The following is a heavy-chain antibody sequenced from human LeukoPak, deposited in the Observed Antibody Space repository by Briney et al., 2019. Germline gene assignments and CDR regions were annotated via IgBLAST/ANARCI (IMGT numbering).Heavy chain of an antibody. CDR3: ARDSGSFLRSSWFDP. V-gene: IGHV4-4*07. Sequence: SETLSLTCTVSGGSISSYYWSWLRQPAGKGLEWIGRIYTSGSTNYNPSLKSRVTMSVDTSKNQFSLKLSSVTAADTAVYYCARDSGSFLRSSWFDPWGQGTLVTVSS. CDR1: GGSISSYY. CDR2: IYTSGST. D-gene: IGHD1-26*01. J-gene: IGHJ5*02.